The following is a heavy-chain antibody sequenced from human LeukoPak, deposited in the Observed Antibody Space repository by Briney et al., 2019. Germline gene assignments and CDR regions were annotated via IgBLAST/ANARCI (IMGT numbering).Heavy chain of an antibody. J-gene: IGHJ4*02. D-gene: IGHD4-17*01. V-gene: IGHV1-46*03. CDR1: GGTFSNYA. Sequence: ASVKVSCKASGGTFSNYAISWVRQAPGQGLEWMGIINPSGGSTSYAQKFQGRVTMTRDTSTSTVYMELSSLRSEDTAVYYCAVDYGDYLPADYWGQGTLVTVSS. CDR2: INPSGGST. CDR3: AVDYGDYLPADY.